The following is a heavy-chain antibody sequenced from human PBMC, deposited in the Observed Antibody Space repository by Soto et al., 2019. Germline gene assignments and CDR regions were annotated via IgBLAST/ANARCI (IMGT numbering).Heavy chain of an antibody. J-gene: IGHJ4*02. CDR1: VYTFSAYY. V-gene: IGHV1-2*02. CDR2: INPKSGGT. Sequence: ASVKVSCNASVYTFSAYYVHWVLQAPGQGLEWMGWINPKSGGTKYAQKFQGRVTMTRDTSISTAYMDLSRLRSDDTAVYYCARVSSGWYPYYFDSWGQGTLVTVSS. D-gene: IGHD6-19*01. CDR3: ARVSSGWYPYYFDS.